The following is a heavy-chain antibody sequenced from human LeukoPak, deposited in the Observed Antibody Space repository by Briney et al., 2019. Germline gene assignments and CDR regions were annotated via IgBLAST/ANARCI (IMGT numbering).Heavy chain of an antibody. CDR1: GFTFSDYS. D-gene: IGHD6-19*01. Sequence: GGSLRLSCAASGFTFSDYSMNWVRQAPGKGLEWVSSIISTGNYISYADSVKGRFTISRDNAKNSLYLQMNSLRAEDTAVYYCARREAVAGGAHFDYWGQGTLVTVSS. CDR2: IISTGNYI. V-gene: IGHV3-21*01. CDR3: ARREAVAGGAHFDY. J-gene: IGHJ4*02.